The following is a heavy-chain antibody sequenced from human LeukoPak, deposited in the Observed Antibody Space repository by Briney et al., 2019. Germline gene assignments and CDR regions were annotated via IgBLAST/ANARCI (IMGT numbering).Heavy chain of an antibody. Sequence: SETLSLTCTVSGGSISSYYWSWIRQPAGKGLEWIGRIDNSGSTNYNPSLKSRVIMSLDTSNNQFSLKLNSVTAADTAIYYCARHFDSSGLDYWGQGTLVTVSS. J-gene: IGHJ4*02. V-gene: IGHV4-4*07. CDR1: GGSISSYY. CDR2: IDNSGST. D-gene: IGHD3-22*01. CDR3: ARHFDSSGLDY.